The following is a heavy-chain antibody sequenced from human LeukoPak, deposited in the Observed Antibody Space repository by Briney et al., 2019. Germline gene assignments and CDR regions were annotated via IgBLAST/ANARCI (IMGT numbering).Heavy chain of an antibody. V-gene: IGHV3-11*01. Sequence: GGSLRLSCAASGFTFSDYYMSWIRQAPGKGLEWVSYISSSGTTIYYADSVKGRFTISRDNAKNSLYLQMNSLRAEDTAVYYCARDRYGGYSYGATVFDYWGQGTLVTVSS. J-gene: IGHJ4*02. D-gene: IGHD5-18*01. CDR1: GFTFSDYY. CDR3: ARDRYGGYSYGATVFDY. CDR2: ISSSGTTI.